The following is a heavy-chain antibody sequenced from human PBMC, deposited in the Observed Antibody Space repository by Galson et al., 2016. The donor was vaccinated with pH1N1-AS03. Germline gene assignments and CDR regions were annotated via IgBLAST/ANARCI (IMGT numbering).Heavy chain of an antibody. CDR3: ARYYFEFLMEVGLVAGTEMGAFDI. CDR2: IDASGST. V-gene: IGHV4-61*02. Sequence: TLSLTCAVSGGSTSGGNSYWSWIRQPAGKGLEWIGRIDASGSTNYNPSLKSRVTISVDTSNYQFSLNLRSVTAADTAVYYCARYYFEFLMEVGLVAGTEMGAFDIWGRGTAVTVSS. CDR1: GGSTSGGNSY. D-gene: IGHD6-19*01. J-gene: IGHJ3*02.